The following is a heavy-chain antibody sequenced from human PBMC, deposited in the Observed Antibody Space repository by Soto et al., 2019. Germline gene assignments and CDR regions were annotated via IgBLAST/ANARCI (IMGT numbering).Heavy chain of an antibody. D-gene: IGHD5-18*01. CDR1: GGSISNAAYS. CDR3: ARERGGYGLFDS. V-gene: IGHV4-30-2*01. CDR2: IYPSGMP. J-gene: IGHJ4*02. Sequence: PSETLSLTCTVSGGSISNAAYSWRWIRQPPGKGLEWIGYIYPSGMPFYNPSLRSRVTISIDRSNDQFSLNLTSVTAADTAVYYCARERGGYGLFDSWGQGTLVTVSS.